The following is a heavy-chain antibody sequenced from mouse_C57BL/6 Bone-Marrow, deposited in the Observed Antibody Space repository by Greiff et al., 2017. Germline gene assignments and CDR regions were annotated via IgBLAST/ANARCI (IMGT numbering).Heavy chain of an antibody. CDR3: ARLYYGSSLAWFAY. V-gene: IGHV5-6*02. Sequence: DVKLVESGGDLVKPGGSLTLSCAASGFTFSSYGMSWVRQTPDKRLEWVATISSGGSYTYYPDSVKGRFTISRDNAKNTLYLQMSSLKSEDTAMYYCARLYYGSSLAWFAYWGQGTLVTVSA. CDR2: ISSGGSYT. J-gene: IGHJ3*01. D-gene: IGHD1-1*01. CDR1: GFTFSSYG.